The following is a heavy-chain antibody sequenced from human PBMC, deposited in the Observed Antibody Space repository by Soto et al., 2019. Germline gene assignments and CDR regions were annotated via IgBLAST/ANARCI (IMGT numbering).Heavy chain of an antibody. Sequence: ASVKVSCKASGYTFTSYGLSWVRQAPGQGLEWMGWISAYNGNTNYAQKLQGRVTMTTDTSTNQFSLQLNSVTPEDTAVYYCARSPPVIGANWFDPWGQGTLVTVSS. J-gene: IGHJ5*02. CDR1: GYTFTSYG. CDR2: ISAYNGNT. CDR3: ARSPPVIGANWFDP. V-gene: IGHV1-18*01. D-gene: IGHD1-26*01.